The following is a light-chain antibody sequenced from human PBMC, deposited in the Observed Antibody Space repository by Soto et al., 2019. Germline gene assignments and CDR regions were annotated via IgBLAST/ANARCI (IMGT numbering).Light chain of an antibody. J-gene: IGLJ3*02. V-gene: IGLV2-14*01. CDR1: SSDVGGHNY. CDR3: SSYTSSNTWV. CDR2: GVS. Sequence: QSALTQPASVSGSPGQSITISCTGTSSDVGGHNYVSWYQHHPRKAPKLMIFGVSNRPSGVSNRFSGSKSGTTASLTISGLQAEDEANYYCSSYTSSNTWVFGGGTKVTVL.